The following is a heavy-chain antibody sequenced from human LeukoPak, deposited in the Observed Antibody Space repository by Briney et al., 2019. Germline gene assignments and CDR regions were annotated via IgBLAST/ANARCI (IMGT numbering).Heavy chain of an antibody. CDR1: GYIFTSYD. CDR3: ARSRGSGLEDY. CDR2: MNPNNGNT. J-gene: IGHJ4*02. D-gene: IGHD3-10*01. V-gene: IGHV1-8*01. Sequence: APVKVSCKASGYIFTSYDINWVRQATGQGLEWMGWMNPNNGNTSYAQKFQGRVTMTRNTSISTAYMELSSLRSEDTAVYYCARSRGSGLEDYWGQGILVTVSS.